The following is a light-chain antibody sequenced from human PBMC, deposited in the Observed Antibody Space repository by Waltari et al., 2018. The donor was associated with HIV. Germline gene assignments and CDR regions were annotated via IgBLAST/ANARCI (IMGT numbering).Light chain of an antibody. CDR2: DHN. CDR1: NIGSKR. CDR3: QVWDTTTDQWV. J-gene: IGLJ3*02. V-gene: IGLV3-21*04. Sequence: SYVLTQPPSVSVDPGETARITCGGTNIGSKRVQWYQQKPGKAPVLVIEDHNDRPSGIPGRFSGSSSGNTATLTISRVEAGDEADYYCQVWDTTTDQWVFGGGTELAVL.